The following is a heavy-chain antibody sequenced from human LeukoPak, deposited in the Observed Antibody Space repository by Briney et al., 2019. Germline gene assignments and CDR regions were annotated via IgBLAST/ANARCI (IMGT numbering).Heavy chain of an antibody. J-gene: IGHJ6*04. Sequence: SETLSLTCAVYGGSFIGYYWSWIRQPPGKGREWIGEINHSGSTNYNPSLKSRVTISVDTSKNQFSLKLSSVTASDTAVYYCARVTVLRYFDWSTYYYGMDVWGKGTTVTVSS. CDR1: GGSFIGYY. CDR2: INHSGST. V-gene: IGHV4-34*01. D-gene: IGHD3-9*01. CDR3: ARVTVLRYFDWSTYYYGMDV.